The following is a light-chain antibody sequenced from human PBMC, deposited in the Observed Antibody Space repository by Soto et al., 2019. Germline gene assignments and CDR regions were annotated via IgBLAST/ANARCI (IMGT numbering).Light chain of an antibody. CDR1: QSISNW. V-gene: IGKV1-5*01. J-gene: IGKJ1*01. CDR2: HAS. CDR3: QQYNSYS. Sequence: DIQMTHSPSTLPASVGDRVTITCRASQSISNWLAWYQQKSGTAPKVLIYHASNLQSGVPSRFSGSGSGTEFTLTISSLQPDDFATYYCQQYNSYSFGQGTKVDIK.